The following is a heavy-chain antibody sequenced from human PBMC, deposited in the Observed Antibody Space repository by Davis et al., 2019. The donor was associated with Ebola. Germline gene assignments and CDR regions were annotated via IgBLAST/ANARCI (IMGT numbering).Heavy chain of an antibody. D-gene: IGHD1-26*01. V-gene: IGHV3-74*01. J-gene: IGHJ3*02. CDR2: INIDGSRT. Sequence: HTGGSLRLSCLASGFTFSNYWMHWVRQVPEKGLVWVSRINIDGSRTSYADSVKGRFTISRDNAKNTLYLQMNSLRAEDAAVYYCARDNGELLMPSFDIWGQGTKVTVSS. CDR1: GFTFSNYW. CDR3: ARDNGELLMPSFDI.